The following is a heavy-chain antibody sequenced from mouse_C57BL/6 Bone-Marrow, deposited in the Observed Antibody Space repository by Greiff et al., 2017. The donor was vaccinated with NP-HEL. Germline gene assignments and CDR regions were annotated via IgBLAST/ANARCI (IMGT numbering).Heavy chain of an antibody. Sequence: QVQLQQSGPGLVQPSQSLSITCTVSGFSLTSYGVHWVRQSPGKGLEWLGVIWSGGSTDYNAAFISRLSISKDNSKSQVFFKMNGLQADDTAIYYCARNHYDYDVGAMDYWGQGTSVTVAS. V-gene: IGHV2-2*01. CDR3: ARNHYDYDVGAMDY. D-gene: IGHD2-4*01. J-gene: IGHJ4*01. CDR2: IWSGGST. CDR1: GFSLTSYG.